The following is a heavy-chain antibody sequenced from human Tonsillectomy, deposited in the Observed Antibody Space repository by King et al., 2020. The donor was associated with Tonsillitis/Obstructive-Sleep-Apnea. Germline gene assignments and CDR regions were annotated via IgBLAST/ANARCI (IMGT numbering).Heavy chain of an antibody. CDR1: GYTFTSYY. J-gene: IGHJ1*01. D-gene: IGHD2-2*01. CDR3: ARARDVVVPAATQYFQH. V-gene: IGHV1-46*01. CDR2: INPSGGST. Sequence: VQLVESGAEVKKPGASVKVSCKASGYTFTSYYMHWVRQAPGQGLEWMGIINPSGGSTSYAQKFQGRVTMTRDSSTSTVYMGLSSLRSEDTAVYYCARARDVVVPAATQYFQHWGQGTLVTVSS.